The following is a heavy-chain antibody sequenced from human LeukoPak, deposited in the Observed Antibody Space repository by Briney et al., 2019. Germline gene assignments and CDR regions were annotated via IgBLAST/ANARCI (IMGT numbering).Heavy chain of an antibody. V-gene: IGHV4-4*02. CDR1: GGSISSSNW. CDR2: IYHSGST. J-gene: IGHJ6*02. D-gene: IGHD3-3*01. CDR3: ARDVYYDFWSCYYHPYGMDV. Sequence: NPSETLSLTCAVSGGSISSSNWWSWVRQPPGKGLEWIGEIYHSGSTNYNPSLQSRVTISVDRSKNQFSLKLSSVTAADTAVYYCARDVYYDFWSCYYHPYGMDVWGQGTTVTVSS.